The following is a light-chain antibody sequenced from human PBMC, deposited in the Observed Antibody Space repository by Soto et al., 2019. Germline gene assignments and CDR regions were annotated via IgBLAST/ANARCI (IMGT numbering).Light chain of an antibody. CDR3: QHYGTSAL. J-gene: IGKJ3*01. Sequence: EIVLTQSPGTLSLSPGERAILSCRASQSVSSSYLAWYQQKPGQAPRLLIYGASSRATGIPDRFSGSGSGTDFTLTISRLEPEDFAVYYCQHYGTSALFGPGTKVDIK. CDR2: GAS. V-gene: IGKV3-20*01. CDR1: QSVSSSY.